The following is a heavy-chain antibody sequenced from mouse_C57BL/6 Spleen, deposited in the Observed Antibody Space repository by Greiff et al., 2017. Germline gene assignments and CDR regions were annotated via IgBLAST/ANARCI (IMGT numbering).Heavy chain of an antibody. CDR1: GFTFSDYG. CDR2: IGSGSSTI. CDR3: ASAWFAY. V-gene: IGHV5-17*01. Sequence: EVQVVESGGGLVKPGGSLKLSCAASGFTFSDYGMHWVRQAPEKGLEWVAYIGSGSSTIYYADTVKGRCTISRDNAKNTLFLQMTSLRSEDTAMYYCASAWFAYWGQGTLVTVSA. J-gene: IGHJ3*01.